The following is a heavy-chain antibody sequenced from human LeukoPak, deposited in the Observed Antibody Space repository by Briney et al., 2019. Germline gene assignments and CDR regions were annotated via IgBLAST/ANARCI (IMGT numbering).Heavy chain of an antibody. Sequence: PSETLSLTCSFSGGSFSPSHWSWIRQPPGKGLEWIGVICGSGNSYYNPSLKGRATISVDTSKSQFSLKLSSLAAADTAVYYCATGRDPYKTGHWGQGTLVTVSS. CDR2: ICGSGNS. V-gene: IGHV4-59*03. CDR3: ATGRDPYKTGH. CDR1: GGSFSPSH. J-gene: IGHJ4*02. D-gene: IGHD5-24*01.